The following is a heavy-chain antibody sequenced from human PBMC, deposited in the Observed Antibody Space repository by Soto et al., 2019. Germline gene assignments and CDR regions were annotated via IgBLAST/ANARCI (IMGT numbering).Heavy chain of an antibody. J-gene: IGHJ4*02. CDR2: INPISGTA. CDR1: GGTFNNYA. V-gene: IGHV1-69*12. D-gene: IGHD2-2*01. Sequence: QVQLVQSGAEVKKPGSSVKVSCKPSGGTFNNYAISWVRQAPGQGLEWMGRINPISGTANDAEKFQGRVGLRADGSTSTACRELSSLRVEVTAVYYCAMHCISRSCYGTDYWGQGTLVTVSS. CDR3: AMHCISRSCYGTDY.